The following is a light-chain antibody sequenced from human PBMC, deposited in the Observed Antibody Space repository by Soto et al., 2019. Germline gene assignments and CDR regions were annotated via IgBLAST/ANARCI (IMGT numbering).Light chain of an antibody. J-gene: IGKJ3*01. CDR1: QSVSSY. CDR3: QQRSNWPL. CDR2: DAP. V-gene: IGKV3-11*01. Sequence: EIVLTQSPATLSLSPGERATLSCRASQSVSSYLTWYQQKPGQAPRLLIYDAPNSATGIPARFSGSGTGTVFTLTISSLEPEDVAVYYCQQRSNWPLFGPGTKVDMK.